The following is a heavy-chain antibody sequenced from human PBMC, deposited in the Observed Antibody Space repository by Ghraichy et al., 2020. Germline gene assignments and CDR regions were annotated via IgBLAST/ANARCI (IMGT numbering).Heavy chain of an antibody. J-gene: IGHJ4*02. Sequence: GGSLRLYCAASGFTFSDYWMTWVRQAPGKGLEWVASIKTNGNERKYLDSLRGRFTISRDNAKNSLYLQMNSLRVDDTAVYYCATDLNHDGGWGQGTLVTVSS. V-gene: IGHV3-7*03. CDR3: ATDLNHDGG. CDR2: IKTNGNER. D-gene: IGHD5-24*01. CDR1: GFTFSDYW.